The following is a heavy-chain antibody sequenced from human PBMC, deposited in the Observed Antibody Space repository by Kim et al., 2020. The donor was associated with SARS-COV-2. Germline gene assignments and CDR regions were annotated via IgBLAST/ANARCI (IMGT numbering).Heavy chain of an antibody. CDR1: GFIFSDTG. Sequence: GGSLRLSCAATGFIFSDTGMHWVRQAPGKGLEWVALITYDGSKTYYADSVRGRFTISRDNSKSVLYLQIDNLRSEYTAMYYCAKRIEAAFDSWGQGALVT. J-gene: IGHJ4*02. CDR3: AKRIEAAFDS. V-gene: IGHV3-30*18. D-gene: IGHD6-13*01. CDR2: ITYDGSKT.